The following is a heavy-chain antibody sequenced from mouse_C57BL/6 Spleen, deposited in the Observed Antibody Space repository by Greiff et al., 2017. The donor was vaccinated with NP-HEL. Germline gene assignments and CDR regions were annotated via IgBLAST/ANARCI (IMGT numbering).Heavy chain of an antibody. D-gene: IGHD1-1*02. CDR1: GYTFTDYE. J-gene: IGHJ1*03. V-gene: IGHV1-15*01. CDR3: TRWGWLKVGYWYFDV. CDR2: IDPETGGT. Sequence: QVQLQQSGAELVRPGASVTLSCKASGYTFTDYEMYWVKQTPVHGLEWIGAIDPETGGTAYNQKFKGKAILTADKSSSTAYMELRSLTSEDSAVYYCTRWGWLKVGYWYFDVWGTGTTVTVSS.